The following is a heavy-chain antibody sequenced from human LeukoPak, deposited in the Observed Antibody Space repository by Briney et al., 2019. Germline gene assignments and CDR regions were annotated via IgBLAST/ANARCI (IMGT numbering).Heavy chain of an antibody. J-gene: IGHJ4*02. V-gene: IGHV1-2*02. D-gene: IGHD3-22*01. CDR1: GYIFTGSY. Sequence: VASGKVSCKASGYIFTGSYIHWVRQAPGHGLEWMGWINPNSGDTNYAQKFQGRVTMTRDTSISTAYMELSRPRSDDTAVYYCAKERFYYDSSGYDLAWGPGTLVTVSS. CDR3: AKERFYYDSSGYDLA. CDR2: INPNSGDT.